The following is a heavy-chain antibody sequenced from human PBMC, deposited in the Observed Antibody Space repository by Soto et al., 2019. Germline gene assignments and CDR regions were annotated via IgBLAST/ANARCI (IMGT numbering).Heavy chain of an antibody. CDR1: VGTVSSGDYY. CDR3: ARIPVDTYMTYWFDP. J-gene: IGHJ5*01. Sequence: PSGTLSLTCTVSVGTVSSGDYYWSWLRQPPGKGMEWIGYIYYSGNTNYSPSLKSRVAISLDTSHNQFSLKLSSVTAADTAVYFCARIPVDTYMTYWFDPWGQGTLVTVSS. V-gene: IGHV4-61*08. D-gene: IGHD5-18*01. CDR2: IYYSGNT.